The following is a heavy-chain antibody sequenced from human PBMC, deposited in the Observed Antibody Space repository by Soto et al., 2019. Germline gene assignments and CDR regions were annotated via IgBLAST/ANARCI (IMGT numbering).Heavy chain of an antibody. D-gene: IGHD3-16*02. CDR3: ASYDYVWGSYRFDAFDI. J-gene: IGHJ3*02. Sequence: QVQLVQSGAEVKKPGSSVKVSCKASGGTFSSYAISWVRQAPGQGLEWMGGIIPIFGTANYAQKFQGRVTITADESTSTAYMELSSLSSEDTAVYYCASYDYVWGSYRFDAFDIWGQGTMVTVSS. V-gene: IGHV1-69*12. CDR1: GGTFSSYA. CDR2: IIPIFGTA.